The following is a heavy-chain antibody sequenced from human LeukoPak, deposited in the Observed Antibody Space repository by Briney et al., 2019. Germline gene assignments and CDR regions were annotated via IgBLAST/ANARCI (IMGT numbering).Heavy chain of an antibody. CDR3: ARADPSGSYFRH. D-gene: IGHD1-26*01. CDR1: GFTVSSNY. J-gene: IGHJ1*01. CDR2: IYSGGST. V-gene: IGHV3-66*02. Sequence: GGSLRLSCAASGFTVSSNYMSWVRQAPGKGLEWVSVIYSGGSTYYADSVQGRFTISRDNSKNTLYLQMNSLRAEDTAVYYCARADPSGSYFRHWGQGTLVTVSS.